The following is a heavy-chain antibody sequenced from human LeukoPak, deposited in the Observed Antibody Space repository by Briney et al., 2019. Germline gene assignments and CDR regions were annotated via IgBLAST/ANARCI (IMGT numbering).Heavy chain of an antibody. Sequence: SGGSLRLSCAASGFIFSSYWMSWVRQAPGKGLEWVANIKQDGSEKYYVDSVRGRFTISRDNAKNSLFLQMNSLRAEDTAVYYCAKGDSFDFWSGYYGYYFDYWGQGTLVTVSS. CDR2: IKQDGSEK. CDR1: GFIFSSYW. J-gene: IGHJ4*02. D-gene: IGHD3-3*01. CDR3: AKGDSFDFWSGYYGYYFDY. V-gene: IGHV3-7*03.